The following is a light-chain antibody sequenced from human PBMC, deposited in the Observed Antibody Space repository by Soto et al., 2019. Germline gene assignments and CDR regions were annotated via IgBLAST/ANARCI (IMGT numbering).Light chain of an antibody. Sequence: IQLTHSPSSLSASVGDRVTITCRASQGISSYLAWYQQKPGKAPKLLIYAASTLQSGVPSRFSGSGSGTEFTLTISSLQPDDFATYYCQHYNSYSEAFGQGTKVDIK. CDR2: AAS. V-gene: IGKV1-9*01. CDR3: QHYNSYSEA. CDR1: QGISSY. J-gene: IGKJ1*01.